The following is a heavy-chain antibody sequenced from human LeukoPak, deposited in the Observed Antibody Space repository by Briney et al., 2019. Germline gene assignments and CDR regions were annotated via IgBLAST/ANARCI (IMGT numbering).Heavy chain of an antibody. D-gene: IGHD6-19*01. J-gene: IGHJ5*02. V-gene: IGHV4-59*01. CDR3: TRGGGSTSGWYNWFDP. Sequence: SETLSLTCSVSGGSIYNYYWSWIRQSPGKGLEWIGHISHSGSTSYHPSLTSRVSTSVDMSKNQFSLNLTSVIAADTAVYYCTRGGGSTSGWYNWFDPWGQGTLVTVSS. CDR2: ISHSGST. CDR1: GGSIYNYY.